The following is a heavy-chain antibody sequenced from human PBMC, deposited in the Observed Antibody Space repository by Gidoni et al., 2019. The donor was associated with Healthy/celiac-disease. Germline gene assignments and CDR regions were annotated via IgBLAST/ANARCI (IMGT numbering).Heavy chain of an antibody. CDR3: ARDRYCSGGSCYSHDAFDI. D-gene: IGHD2-15*01. CDR2: IWYDGSNK. Sequence: QVQLVESGGGVVQPGRSLRLSCAASGFTFSSYGMHWVRQAPGKGLEWVAVIWYDGSNKYYADSVKGRFTISRDNSKNTLYLQMNSLRAEDTAVYYCARDRYCSGGSCYSHDAFDIWGQGTMVTVSS. CDR1: GFTFSSYG. J-gene: IGHJ3*02. V-gene: IGHV3-33*01.